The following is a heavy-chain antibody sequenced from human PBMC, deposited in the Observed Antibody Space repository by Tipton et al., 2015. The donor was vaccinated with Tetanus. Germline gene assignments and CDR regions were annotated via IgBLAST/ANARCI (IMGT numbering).Heavy chain of an antibody. Sequence: TLSLTCTVSGGSISSGGYYWSWIRQHPGKGLEWIGGIYYSGSTYYNPSLKSRVTISVDTSKNQFSLQLNSVTAADTAVYYCARDQARGARGWNHFDYWGQGTLATVSS. J-gene: IGHJ4*02. CDR2: IYYSGST. D-gene: IGHD1-26*01. CDR3: ARDQARGARGWNHFDY. CDR1: GGSISSGGYY. V-gene: IGHV4-31*03.